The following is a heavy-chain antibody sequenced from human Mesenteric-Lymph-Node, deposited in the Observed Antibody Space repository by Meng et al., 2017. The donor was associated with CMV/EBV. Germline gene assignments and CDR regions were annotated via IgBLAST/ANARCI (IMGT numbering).Heavy chain of an antibody. CDR2: IYHSGST. V-gene: IGHV4-4*02. J-gene: IGHJ4*02. CDR3: ARLLSSGSDYFDY. CDR1: GGSISSGNW. D-gene: IGHD3-10*01. Sequence: CAVAGGSISSGNWWSWVRQPPGKGLEWIGEIYHSGSTNYNPSLKSRVTISVDKSKNQFSLKLSSVTAADTAVYYCARLLSSGSDYFDYWGQGTLVTVSS.